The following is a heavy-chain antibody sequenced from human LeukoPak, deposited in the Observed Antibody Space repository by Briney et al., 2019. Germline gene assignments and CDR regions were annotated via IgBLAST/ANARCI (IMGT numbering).Heavy chain of an antibody. V-gene: IGHV3-48*01. CDR3: ARDTKYAFDN. J-gene: IGHJ4*02. Sequence: GGSLRLSCAASGFTFSSYSTTWVRQAPGKGLEWISYIGISSGNTKYADSVKGRFTISGDKAKNSVYLQMNSLRVEDTAVYYCARDTKYAFDNWGQGTLVTVSS. D-gene: IGHD2-2*01. CDR1: GFTFSSYS. CDR2: IGISSGNT.